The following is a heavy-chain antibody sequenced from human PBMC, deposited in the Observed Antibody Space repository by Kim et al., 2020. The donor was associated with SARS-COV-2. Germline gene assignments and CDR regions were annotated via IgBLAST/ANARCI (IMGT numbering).Heavy chain of an antibody. CDR1: GYSFTSYW. Sequence: GESLKISCKGSGYSFTSYWISWVRQMPGKGLEWMGRIDPSDSYTNYSPSFQGHVTISADKSISTAYLQWSSLKASDTAMYYCARHGLTNYYGSGSYYGWFDPWGQGTLVTVSS. D-gene: IGHD3-10*01. V-gene: IGHV5-10-1*01. CDR2: IDPSDSYT. CDR3: ARHGLTNYYGSGSYYGWFDP. J-gene: IGHJ5*02.